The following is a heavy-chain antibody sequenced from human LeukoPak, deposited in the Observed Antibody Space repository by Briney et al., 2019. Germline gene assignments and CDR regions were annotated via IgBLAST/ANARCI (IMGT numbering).Heavy chain of an antibody. V-gene: IGHV3-74*01. J-gene: IGHJ6*03. CDR3: ARDQYGFWSGYSFYYYYYMDV. D-gene: IGHD3-3*01. CDR2: INSDGSCT. Sequence: GGSLRLSCAASEFTFSSYWMHWVRQAPGKGLGWVSRINSDGSCTSYADSVKGRFTISRDNAKNTLYLQMNSLRAEDTAVYYCARDQYGFWSGYSFYYYYYMDVWGKGTTVTVSS. CDR1: EFTFSSYW.